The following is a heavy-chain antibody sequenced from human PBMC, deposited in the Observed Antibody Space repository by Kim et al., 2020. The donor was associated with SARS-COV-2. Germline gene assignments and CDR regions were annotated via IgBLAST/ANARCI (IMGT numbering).Heavy chain of an antibody. CDR3: AGGRSDYGDYVISAFDI. D-gene: IGHD4-17*01. CDR1: GGSFSGYY. CDR2: INHSGST. J-gene: IGHJ3*02. V-gene: IGHV4-34*01. Sequence: SETLSLTCAVYGGSFSGYYWSWIRQPPGKGLEWIGEINHSGSTNYNPSLKSRVTISVDTSKNQFSLKLSSVTAADTAVYYCAGGRSDYGDYVISAFDIWGQGTMVTVSS.